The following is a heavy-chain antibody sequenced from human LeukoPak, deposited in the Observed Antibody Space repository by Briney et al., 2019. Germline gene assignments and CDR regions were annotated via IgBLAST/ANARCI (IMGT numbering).Heavy chain of an antibody. Sequence: PGGSLRLSCAASGFTFNNYAMSWVRQAPGKGLEWVSVISGSDTSTYYADSVKGRFTISRDDSKNTLYLQMNSLRAEDTAVYYCASSYSGSYSYWGQGTLVTVSS. J-gene: IGHJ4*02. CDR1: GFTFNNYA. V-gene: IGHV3-23*01. CDR3: ASSYSGSYSY. D-gene: IGHD1-26*01. CDR2: ISGSDTST.